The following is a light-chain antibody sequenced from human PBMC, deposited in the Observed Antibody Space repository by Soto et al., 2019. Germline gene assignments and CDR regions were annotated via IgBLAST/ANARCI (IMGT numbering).Light chain of an antibody. Sequence: EIVFTQSPGTLYLSPGEGATLSCRASQGVDSNYLAWYQQKHGQAPRLIIYVASYRETGIPARFSGSGSGTEYTLTISNLQAEDFAVYYCQQFNNWTHTFGQGTRLEIK. V-gene: IGKV3-15*01. CDR3: QQFNNWTHT. J-gene: IGKJ5*01. CDR2: VAS. CDR1: QGVDSN.